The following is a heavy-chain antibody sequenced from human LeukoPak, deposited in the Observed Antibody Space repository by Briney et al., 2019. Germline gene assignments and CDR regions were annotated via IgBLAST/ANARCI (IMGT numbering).Heavy chain of an antibody. CDR2: ISAYNGNT. CDR3: ARGGYDFWSGYWRGGGNGMDD. J-gene: IGHJ6*02. V-gene: IGHV1-18*01. CDR1: GYTFTSYG. D-gene: IGHD3-3*01. Sequence: ASVKVSCKASGYTFTSYGISWVRQAPGQGLEWMGWISAYNGNTNYAQKLQGRVTMTTDTSTSTAYMELRSLRSDDTAVYYCARGGYDFWSGYWRGGGNGMDDWGQGTTVTVSS.